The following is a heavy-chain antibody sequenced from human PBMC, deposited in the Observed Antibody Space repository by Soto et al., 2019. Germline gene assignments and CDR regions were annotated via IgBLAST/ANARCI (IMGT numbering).Heavy chain of an antibody. CDR3: ARRNDFWSGYYD. CDR2: INHSGST. D-gene: IGHD3-3*01. CDR1: GGSFSGYY. Sequence: SETLSLTCAVYGGSFSGYYWSWIRQPPGKGLEWIGEINHSGSTNYNPSLKSRVTISVDTSKNQFSLKLSSVTAADTAVYYCARRNDFWSGYYDWGQGTLVTVSS. J-gene: IGHJ4*02. V-gene: IGHV4-34*01.